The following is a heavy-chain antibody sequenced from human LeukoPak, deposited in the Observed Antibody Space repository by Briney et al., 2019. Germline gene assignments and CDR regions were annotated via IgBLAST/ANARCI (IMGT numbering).Heavy chain of an antibody. J-gene: IGHJ4*02. D-gene: IGHD6-13*01. CDR3: ARWSSRYSSSCLDY. V-gene: IGHV5-51*01. CDR2: IYPGDSDT. Sequence: GESLKISCMGSGYSFTIYTSGGVRQIHGKGLEWMGIIYPGDSDTRNSPSFQAQVTSSGEKSISTAYLQWSSLKAPDTAMYYCARWSSRYSSSCLDYWGQGTLVTVSS. CDR1: GYSFTIYT.